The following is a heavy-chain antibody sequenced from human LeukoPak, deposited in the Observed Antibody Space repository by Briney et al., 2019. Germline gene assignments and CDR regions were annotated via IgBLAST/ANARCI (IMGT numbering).Heavy chain of an antibody. CDR2: INPNSGGT. V-gene: IGHV1-2*02. D-gene: IGHD4/OR15-4a*01. CDR3: ARDLVRYYYYGMDV. J-gene: IGHJ6*02. CDR1: GYTFTGYY. Sequence: ASVKVSCKASGYTFTGYYMHWVRQAPGQGLEWMGWINPNSGGTNYAQKFQGRVTMTGDTSISTAYMELSRLRSDDTAVYYCARDLVRYYYYGMDVWGQGTTVTVSS.